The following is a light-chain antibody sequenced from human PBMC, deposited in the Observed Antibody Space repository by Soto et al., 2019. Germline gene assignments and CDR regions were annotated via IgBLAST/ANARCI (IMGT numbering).Light chain of an antibody. Sequence: IQLTQSPSSLSASVGDRVTITCRASQGVRSYLAWFQQRPGKAPKLLIFGASTLQNGVPARFSGGGFGTEFTLTITSLQPEDFATYYCHQVYTYPRTLGQGTKVDLK. J-gene: IGKJ1*01. CDR1: QGVRSY. V-gene: IGKV1-9*01. CDR3: HQVYTYPRT. CDR2: GAS.